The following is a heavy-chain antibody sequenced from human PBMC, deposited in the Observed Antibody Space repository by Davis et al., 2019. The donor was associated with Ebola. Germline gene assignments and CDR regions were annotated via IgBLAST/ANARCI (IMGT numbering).Heavy chain of an antibody. Sequence: SVKVSCKASGYTFTSYGISWVRQAPGQGLEWMGRIIPILGIANYAQKFQGRVTITADKSTSTAYMELSSLRSEDTAVYYCAREKVLMVYEDYYYYYGMDVWGQGTTVTVSS. D-gene: IGHD2-8*01. CDR2: IIPILGIA. CDR3: AREKVLMVYEDYYYYYGMDV. V-gene: IGHV1-69*04. CDR1: GYTFTSYG. J-gene: IGHJ6*02.